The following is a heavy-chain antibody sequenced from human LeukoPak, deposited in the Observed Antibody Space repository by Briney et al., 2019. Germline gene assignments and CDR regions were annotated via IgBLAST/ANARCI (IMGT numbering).Heavy chain of an antibody. J-gene: IGHJ4*02. CDR1: GFTFSSYS. CDR2: ISSSSSYI. V-gene: IGHV3-21*01. CDR3: ARAGVVVVPAIDY. D-gene: IGHD2-2*01. Sequence: GGSLRLSCAASGFTFSSYSMNWVRQAPGKGLEWVSSISSSSSYIYYADSVKGRFTISRDNAKNSLYLQMNSLRAEDTAVYYCARAGVVVVPAIDYWGQGTLVTVSS.